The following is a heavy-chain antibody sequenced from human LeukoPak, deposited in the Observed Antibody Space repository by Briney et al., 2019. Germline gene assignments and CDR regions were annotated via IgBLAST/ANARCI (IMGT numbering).Heavy chain of an antibody. J-gene: IGHJ3*02. V-gene: IGHV6-1*01. CDR3: ARNGGRYYFAFDI. Sequence: SQTLSLTCAISGDAVSSNTEAWNWIRQSPSRGLEWLGRTYYRSKWYNDYAVSVKSQISVNPDTSKNQFSLQLNPVTPEDTAVYYCARNGGRYYFAFDIWGQGTMVTVSS. CDR2: TYYRSKWYN. D-gene: IGHD1-26*01. CDR1: GDAVSSNTEA.